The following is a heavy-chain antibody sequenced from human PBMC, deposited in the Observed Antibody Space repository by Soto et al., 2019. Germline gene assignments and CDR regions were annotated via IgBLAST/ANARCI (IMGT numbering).Heavy chain of an antibody. CDR3: ARVDSFWYYFDY. CDR1: GGSISSGGYY. Sequence: SETLSLTCTVSGGSISSGGYYWSWIRQHPGKGLEWIGYIYYSGSTYYNPSLKSRVTISVDTSKNQFSLKLSSVTAADTAVYYCARVDSFWYYFDYWGQGTLVTVS. CDR2: IYYSGST. D-gene: IGHD5-18*01. J-gene: IGHJ4*02. V-gene: IGHV4-31*03.